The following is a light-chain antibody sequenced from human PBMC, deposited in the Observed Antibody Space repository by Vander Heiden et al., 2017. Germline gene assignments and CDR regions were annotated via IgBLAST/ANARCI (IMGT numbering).Light chain of an antibody. J-gene: IGLJ3*02. CDR2: NNN. Sequence: QSVLTQPPPASGTPGQRTTISCSGRSCNIGSNTVNWHQKLPGTAAQLLFYNNNQRSSGLPHRFSGSKSGTSASLATSALQSEDEADYYCAAWNDSLNWVFGGGTKLTVL. CDR3: AAWNDSLNWV. V-gene: IGLV1-44*01. CDR1: SCNIGSNT.